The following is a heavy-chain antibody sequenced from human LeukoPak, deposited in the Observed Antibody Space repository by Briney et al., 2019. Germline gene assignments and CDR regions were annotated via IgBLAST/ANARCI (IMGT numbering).Heavy chain of an antibody. CDR1: GGSINSYY. CDR2: IYYSGST. V-gene: IGHV4-59*08. Sequence: SETLSLTCTVSGGSINSYYRSWIRQPPGKGLEWIGYIYYSGSTNYNPSLKSRVTISVDTSKNQFSLKLSSVTAADTAVYYCARRSAYYYEDYWGQGTLVTVSS. J-gene: IGHJ4*02. CDR3: ARRSAYYYEDY. D-gene: IGHD3-22*01.